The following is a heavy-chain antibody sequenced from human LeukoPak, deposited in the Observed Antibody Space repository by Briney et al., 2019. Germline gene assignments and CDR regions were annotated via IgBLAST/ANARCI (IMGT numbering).Heavy chain of an antibody. CDR2: IYHSGST. Sequence: SGTLSLTCAVSGGSISSSNWWSWVRQPPGKGLEWIGEIYHSGSTNYNPSLKSRVTISVDKSKNQFSLKLSSVTAADTAVYYSASSPDGAASGDYWGQGTLVTVSS. CDR3: ASSPDGAASGDY. D-gene: IGHD3-10*01. J-gene: IGHJ4*02. V-gene: IGHV4-4*02. CDR1: GGSISSSNW.